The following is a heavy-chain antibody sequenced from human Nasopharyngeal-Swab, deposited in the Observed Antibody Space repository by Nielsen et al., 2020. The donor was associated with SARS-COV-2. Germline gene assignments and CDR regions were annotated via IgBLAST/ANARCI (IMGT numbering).Heavy chain of an antibody. V-gene: IGHV3-21*04. Sequence: WIRQPPGKGLEWVSSISSSSSYIYYADSVKGRFTISRDNSKNTLYLQMNSLRAEDTAVYYCAKEPIVTMIVVVIDTYFDYWGQGTLVTVS. CDR3: AKEPIVTMIVVVIDTYFDY. J-gene: IGHJ4*02. D-gene: IGHD3-22*01. CDR2: ISSSSSYI.